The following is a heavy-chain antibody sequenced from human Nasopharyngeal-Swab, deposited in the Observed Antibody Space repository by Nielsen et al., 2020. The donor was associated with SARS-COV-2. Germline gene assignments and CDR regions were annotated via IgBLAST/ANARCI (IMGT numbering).Heavy chain of an antibody. CDR2: IWYDGSNK. V-gene: IGHV3-33*01. D-gene: IGHD3-10*01. Sequence: GGSLRLSCAASGFTFSSYGMHWVRQAPGKGPEWVAVIWYDGSNKYYADSVKGRFTISRDNSKNTLYLQMNSLRAEDTAVYYCARDTPLGYYGSGSYENGTDYWGQGTLVTVSS. J-gene: IGHJ4*02. CDR3: ARDTPLGYYGSGSYENGTDY. CDR1: GFTFSSYG.